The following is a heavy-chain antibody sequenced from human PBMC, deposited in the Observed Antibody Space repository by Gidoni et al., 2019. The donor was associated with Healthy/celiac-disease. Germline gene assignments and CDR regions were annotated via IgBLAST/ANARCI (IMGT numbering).Heavy chain of an antibody. CDR3: AKDLSRTAIAAHTYGMDV. CDR1: GFTFDDYA. V-gene: IGHV3-43*02. J-gene: IGHJ6*02. CDR2: SSGDGGST. Sequence: EVQLVESGGGVVQPGGCLRLSCAASGFTFDDYALHWVSQAPGKGLEWVSLSSGDGGSTYYADSVKGRFTISRDNSKNSLYLQMNSLRTEDTALYYCAKDLSRTAIAAHTYGMDVWGQGTTVTVSS. D-gene: IGHD6-6*01.